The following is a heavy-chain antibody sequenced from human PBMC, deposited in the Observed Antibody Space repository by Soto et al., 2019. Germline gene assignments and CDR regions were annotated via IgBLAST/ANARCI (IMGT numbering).Heavy chain of an antibody. CDR2: IYYAGTT. CDR1: DGSFNPNY. V-gene: IGHV4-59*08. D-gene: IGHD3-22*01. J-gene: IGHJ4*02. Sequence: PSETRSLTCTVSDGSFNPNYWGWIRQPPGKGLEWVGYIYYAGTTTYNPSLKGRATISLDTSENQFSLKVRSVTAADTAVYDCARLGRYYQAFDSWGQGNLVTVSS. CDR3: ARLGRYYQAFDS.